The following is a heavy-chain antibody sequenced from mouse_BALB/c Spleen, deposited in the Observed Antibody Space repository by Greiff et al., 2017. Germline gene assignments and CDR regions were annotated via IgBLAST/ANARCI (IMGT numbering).Heavy chain of an antibody. CDR1: GYSITSGYY. Sequence: EVQLVESGPGLVKPSQSLSLTCSVTGYSITSGYYWNWIRQFPGNKLEWMGYISYDGSNNYNPSLKNRISITRDTSKNQFFLKLNSVTTEDTATYYCARGYAPRDYYAMDYWGQGTSVTVSS. V-gene: IGHV3-6*02. CDR2: ISYDGSN. CDR3: ARGYAPRDYYAMDY. D-gene: IGHD3-1*01. J-gene: IGHJ4*01.